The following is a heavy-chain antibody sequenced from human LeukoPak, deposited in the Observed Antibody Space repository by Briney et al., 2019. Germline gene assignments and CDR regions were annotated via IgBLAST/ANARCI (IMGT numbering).Heavy chain of an antibody. V-gene: IGHV3-23*01. CDR1: GFTFSSSA. CDR3: ASRATVTTDRFWFDP. CDR2: ISASGGST. D-gene: IGHD4-11*01. Sequence: PGGSLRLSCAASGFTFSSSAMSWVRQVPGKGLEWVSGISASGGSTYYADSVRGRFTISRDNSKNTLYLQMNSLRAEDTAVYYCASRATVTTDRFWFDPWGQGTLVTVSS. J-gene: IGHJ5*02.